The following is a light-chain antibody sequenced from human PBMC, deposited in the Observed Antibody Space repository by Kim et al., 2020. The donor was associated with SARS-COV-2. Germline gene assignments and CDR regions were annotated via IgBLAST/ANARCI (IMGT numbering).Light chain of an antibody. Sequence: VKLTRTRSSGHSSYAIAWQQQQPEKGPRYLMKLNSDGSHSKGDGIPDRFSGSSAGAERYLTIASLQSEDEADYYCQTWGTGIHVVFGGGTQLTVL. CDR2: LNSDGSH. CDR3: QTWGTGIHVV. V-gene: IGLV4-69*01. J-gene: IGLJ2*01. CDR1: SGHSSYA.